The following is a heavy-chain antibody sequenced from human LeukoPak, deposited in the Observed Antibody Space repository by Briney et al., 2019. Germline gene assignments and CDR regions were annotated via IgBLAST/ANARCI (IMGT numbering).Heavy chain of an antibody. J-gene: IGHJ3*02. V-gene: IGHV3-21*01. CDR3: AREGPGTTDDAFDI. CDR2: IGSSSSYI. D-gene: IGHD1-1*01. Sequence: PGGSLRLSCAASGFTFSSYSMNWVRQAPGKGLEWVSSIGSSSSYIYYADSVKGRFTISRDNAKNSLYLQMNSLRAEDTAVYYCAREGPGTTDDAFDIWGQGTMVTVSS. CDR1: GFTFSSYS.